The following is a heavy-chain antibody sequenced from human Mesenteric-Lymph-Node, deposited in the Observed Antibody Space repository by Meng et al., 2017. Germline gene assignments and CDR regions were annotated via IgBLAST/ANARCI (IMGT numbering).Heavy chain of an antibody. CDR1: GGSFSGYY. CDR3: ARVDSSSWYVDFNWFDP. CDR2: FYHTGNT. V-gene: IGHV4-38-2*01. D-gene: IGHD6-13*01. J-gene: IGHJ5*02. Sequence: SETLSLTCAVYGGSFSGYYWDWIRQPPGKGLEWIGSFYHTGNTYYSPSLKSRVTISVDTSKNQFSLKLKSVTAADTAVYYCARVDSSSWYVDFNWFDPWGQGTLVTVSS.